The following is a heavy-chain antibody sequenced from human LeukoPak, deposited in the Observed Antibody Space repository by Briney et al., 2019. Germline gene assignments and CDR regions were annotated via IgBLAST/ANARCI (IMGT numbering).Heavy chain of an antibody. CDR1: GYTFTGYY. D-gene: IGHD6-13*01. J-gene: IGHJ3*02. CDR3: AIDWPYSSSWYLDDAFDI. CDR2: INPNSGGT. V-gene: IGHV1-2*02. Sequence: ASVKVSCKASGYTFTGYYMHWVRQAPGQGLEWMGWINPNSGGTNYAQKFQGRVSMTRDTSISTAYMELSRLRSDDTAGYYCAIDWPYSSSWYLDDAFDIWGQGTMVTVSS.